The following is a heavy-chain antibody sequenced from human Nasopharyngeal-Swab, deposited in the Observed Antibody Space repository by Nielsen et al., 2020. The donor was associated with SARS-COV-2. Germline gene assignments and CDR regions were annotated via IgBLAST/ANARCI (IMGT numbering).Heavy chain of an antibody. V-gene: IGHV3-11*01. CDR3: AKDRSSADYTGGIDY. CDR2: ISSSGRSI. Sequence: GESLKISCAASGFTFSDYYMSWIRQAPGKGLEWVTYISSSGRSIYYADSVKGRFTISRDNAKNSLYLQMNSLRAEDTALYYCAKDRSSADYTGGIDYWGQGTLVTVYS. D-gene: IGHD4-11*01. J-gene: IGHJ4*02. CDR1: GFTFSDYY.